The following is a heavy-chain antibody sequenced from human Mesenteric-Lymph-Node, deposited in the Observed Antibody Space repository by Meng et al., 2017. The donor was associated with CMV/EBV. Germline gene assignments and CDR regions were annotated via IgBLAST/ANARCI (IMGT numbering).Heavy chain of an antibody. CDR1: GFTFSDFY. Sequence: GESLKISCAASGFTFSDFYLSWIRQAPGKGLEWVSYISNSGSAIDYADSLKGRFSISRDNAKSSLYLQMNSLRAEDTAVYYCANLKLPGDAFDIWGQGTMVTVSS. CDR2: ISNSGSAI. J-gene: IGHJ3*02. CDR3: ANLKLPGDAFDI. D-gene: IGHD4-23*01. V-gene: IGHV3-11*01.